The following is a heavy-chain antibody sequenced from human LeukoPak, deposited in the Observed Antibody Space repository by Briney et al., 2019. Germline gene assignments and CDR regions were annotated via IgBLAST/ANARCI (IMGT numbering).Heavy chain of an antibody. CDR1: VYSLTINS. J-gene: IGHJ4*02. CDR2: ISAYNGHA. D-gene: IGHD1-26*01. CDR3: ARDLRWEGAPGPFEY. V-gene: IGHV1-18*01. Sequence: ASVNVSLKAAVYSLTINSCYWMRPAPGQGLEWMGWISAYNGHANDAQMIQGRGTMTTDTSTSTAYMELRSLRSDDTAVYYCARDLRWEGAPGPFEYWGQGTLVTVSS.